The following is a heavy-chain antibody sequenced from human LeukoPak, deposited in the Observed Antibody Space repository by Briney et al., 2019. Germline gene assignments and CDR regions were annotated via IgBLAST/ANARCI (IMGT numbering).Heavy chain of an antibody. J-gene: IGHJ4*02. Sequence: GGSLRLSCAASGFTFSSYTMHWVRQAPGKGLEWVSLISWDGGSTYYADSVKGRFTISRDNSKNSLYLQMNSLRTEDTALYYCAKHETYGDTNYFAYWGQGTLVTVSS. CDR3: AKHETYGDTNYFAY. CDR2: ISWDGGST. CDR1: GFTFSSYT. D-gene: IGHD4-17*01. V-gene: IGHV3-43*01.